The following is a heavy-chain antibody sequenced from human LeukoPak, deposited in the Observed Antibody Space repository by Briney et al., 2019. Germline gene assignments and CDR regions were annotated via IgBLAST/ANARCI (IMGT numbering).Heavy chain of an antibody. CDR1: GGSISSYY. V-gene: IGHV4-4*07. J-gene: IGHJ6*03. CDR3: ARGGGSQRYYYYYMDV. CDR2: IYTSGST. Sequence: SETLSLTCTVSGGSISSYYWSWIRQPAGKGLEWIGRIYTSGSTNYNPSLKSRVTMSVDTSRNQFSLKLSSVTAADTAVYCCARGGGSQRYYYYYMDVWGKGTTVTVSS. D-gene: IGHD1-26*01.